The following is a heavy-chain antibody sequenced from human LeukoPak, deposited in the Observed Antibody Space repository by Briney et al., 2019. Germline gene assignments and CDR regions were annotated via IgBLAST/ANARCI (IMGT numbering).Heavy chain of an antibody. CDR1: GFTFSSFS. V-gene: IGHV3-21*03. D-gene: IGHD2-2*01. CDR2: ISSASHYI. Sequence: GGSLRLSCAASGFTFSSFSMNWVRQAPGKGLEWVSSISSASHYIYYRDSVKGRFTISRDNAKNSLYLQMNSLRAEDTAVYYCARDFGGYCSSTNCYLGHLDYWGQGTLVTVSS. CDR3: ARDFGGYCSSTNCYLGHLDY. J-gene: IGHJ4*02.